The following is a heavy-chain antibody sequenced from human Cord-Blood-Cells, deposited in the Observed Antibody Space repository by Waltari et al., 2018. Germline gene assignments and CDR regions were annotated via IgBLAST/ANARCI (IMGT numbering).Heavy chain of an antibody. CDR3: AVSNWVEDGYFDL. CDR1: GYPFTGYY. Sequence: QVQLVQSGAEVQKPGASVKVSCKASGYPFTGYYMHWVRQAPGQGLEWMGWINPNSGGTNYAQKFQGRVTMTRDTSISTAYMELSRLRSDDTAVYYCAVSNWVEDGYFDLWGRGTLVTVSS. V-gene: IGHV1-2*02. D-gene: IGHD7-27*01. J-gene: IGHJ2*01. CDR2: INPNSGGT.